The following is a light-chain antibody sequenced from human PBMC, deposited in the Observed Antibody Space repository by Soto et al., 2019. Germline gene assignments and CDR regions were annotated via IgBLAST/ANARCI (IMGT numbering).Light chain of an antibody. V-gene: IGLV1-40*01. CDR3: QSYDSSLSGSV. CDR2: GNS. CDR1: SSNIGATYH. J-gene: IGLJ3*02. Sequence: QSVLTQPPSVSGAPGQRVTISCTGSSSNIGATYHVHWYQQLPGTAPKLLIYGNSNRPSGVPDRFSGSKSGTSASLAITGLQAEXEADYYCQSYDSSLSGSVFGGGTKLTVL.